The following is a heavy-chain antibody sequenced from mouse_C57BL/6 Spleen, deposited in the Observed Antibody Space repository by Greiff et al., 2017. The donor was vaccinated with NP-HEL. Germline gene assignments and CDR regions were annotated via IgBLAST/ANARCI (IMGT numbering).Heavy chain of an antibody. V-gene: IGHV1-15*01. J-gene: IGHJ3*01. CDR2: IDPETGGT. Sequence: VQLQQSGAELVRPGASVTLSCKASGYTFTDYEMHWVKQTPVHGLEWIGAIDPETGGTAYNQKFKGKSTLTVDKSSSTAYMQLSSLTSEDSAVYYCAREITTKIFAYWGQGTLVTVSA. CDR3: AREITTKIFAY. D-gene: IGHD1-1*01. CDR1: GYTFTDYE.